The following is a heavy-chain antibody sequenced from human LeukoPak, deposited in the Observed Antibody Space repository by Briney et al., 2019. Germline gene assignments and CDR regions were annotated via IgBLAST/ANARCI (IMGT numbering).Heavy chain of an antibody. V-gene: IGHV4-39*01. D-gene: IGHD2-2*01. CDR1: GGSISSSSYY. CDR2: IYYSGST. CDR3: ARQTDTVVVPAAPFDY. J-gene: IGHJ4*02. Sequence: PSETLSLTCTVSGGSISSSSYYWGWIRQPPGKGLEWIGSIYYSGSTYYNPSLKSRVTISVDTSKNQFSLKLSSVTAADTAVYYCARQTDTVVVPAAPFDYWGQGTLVTVSS.